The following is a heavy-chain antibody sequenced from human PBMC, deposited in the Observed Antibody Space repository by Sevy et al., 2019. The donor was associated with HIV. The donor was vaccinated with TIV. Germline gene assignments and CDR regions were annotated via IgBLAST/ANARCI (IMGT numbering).Heavy chain of an antibody. D-gene: IGHD2-8*01. V-gene: IGHV3-11*01. Sequence: GGSLRLSCAASRFTFSDYYMSWIRQAPGKGLEWVSYISRSGSTINYADSVKGRFTISRDNAKNSLYLQTNSLRAEDTAVYYCARVRILYADWYFDLWGRGTLVTVSS. CDR1: RFTFSDYY. CDR3: ARVRILYADWYFDL. CDR2: ISRSGSTI. J-gene: IGHJ2*01.